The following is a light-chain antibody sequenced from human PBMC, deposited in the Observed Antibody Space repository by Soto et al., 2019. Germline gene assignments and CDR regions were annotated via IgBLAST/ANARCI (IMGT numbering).Light chain of an antibody. CDR2: GVS. V-gene: IGKV3-15*01. Sequence: EMVLTQSPGIVSVSPGERATLSCRASQSVAGNLAWYQQKPGQPPRLLIYGVSTRATGVPARFSGSGSETDFSLTISSLQIEDFALYYCQQSNNWPPLTFGGGTKVDIK. CDR1: QSVAGN. J-gene: IGKJ4*01. CDR3: QQSNNWPPLT.